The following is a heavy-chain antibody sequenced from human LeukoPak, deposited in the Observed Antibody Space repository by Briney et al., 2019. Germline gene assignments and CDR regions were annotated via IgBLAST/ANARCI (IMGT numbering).Heavy chain of an antibody. CDR2: LNHIGRT. V-gene: IGHV4-34*01. CDR1: GGSFSGYY. Sequence: PSETLSLTCAVYGGSFSGYYWSWIRQPPGKGVEWVGELNHIGRTNYNPSLNSRFPISVHPSKNQFSLKLSSVTPADTAVYYCAVGQNYIVELYGMDVWGQGTTVTVSS. J-gene: IGHJ6*02. CDR3: AVGQNYIVELYGMDV. D-gene: IGHD2-15*01.